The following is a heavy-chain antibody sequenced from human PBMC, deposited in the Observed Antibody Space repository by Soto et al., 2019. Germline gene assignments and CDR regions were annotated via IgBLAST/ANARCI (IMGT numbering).Heavy chain of an antibody. J-gene: IGHJ4*02. D-gene: IGHD6-19*01. CDR2: ISGSGGST. V-gene: IGHV3-23*01. CDR3: AKEGSRQWLVPYFDY. CDR1: GFTFSSYA. Sequence: EVQLLESGGGLVQPGGSLRLSCAASGFTFSSYAMSWVRQAPGKGLEWVSAISGSGGSTYYADSVKGRFTISRDNPKHQRQLQMNTLRAEDKAVYYCAKEGSRQWLVPYFDYWGQGTLVTVSS.